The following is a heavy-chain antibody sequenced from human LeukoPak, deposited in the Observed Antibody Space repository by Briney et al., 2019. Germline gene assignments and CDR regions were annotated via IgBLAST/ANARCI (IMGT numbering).Heavy chain of an antibody. V-gene: IGHV5-51*01. CDR1: GYTFTSYW. D-gene: IGHD2-21*01. CDR3: ARVENSYYFDN. Sequence: GKSLKISCKGSGYTFTSYWIGWVRQMPGKGLEWMGIIYPGDSDTRYSPSFQGQVTISADRSISTAYLQWSSLKASDTAMYYCARVENSYYFDNWGQGTLVTVSS. CDR2: IYPGDSDT. J-gene: IGHJ4*02.